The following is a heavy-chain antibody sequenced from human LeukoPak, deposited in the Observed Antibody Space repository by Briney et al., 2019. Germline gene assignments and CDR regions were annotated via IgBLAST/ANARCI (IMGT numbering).Heavy chain of an antibody. CDR1: GGSFSGYY. D-gene: IGHD6-6*01. CDR3: ARAARPVYFDY. CDR2: INHSGST. J-gene: IGHJ4*02. Sequence: TSETLSLTCAVYGGSFSGYYWSWIRQPPGKGLEWIGEINHSGSTNYNPSLKSRVTISVDTSKNQSSLKLSSVTAADTAVYYCARAARPVYFDYWGQGTLVTVSS. V-gene: IGHV4-34*01.